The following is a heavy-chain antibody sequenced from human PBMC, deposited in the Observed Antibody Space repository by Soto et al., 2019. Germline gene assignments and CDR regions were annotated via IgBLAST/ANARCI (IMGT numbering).Heavy chain of an antibody. CDR3: ARLKPDCTNGVCWSYCYYGMDV. V-gene: IGHV5-51*01. CDR2: IYPGDSDT. CDR1: GYSFTSYW. D-gene: IGHD2-8*01. Sequence: GESLKISCKGSGYSFTSYWIGWVRQMPGKGLEWMGIIYPGDSDTRYSPSFQGQVTISADKSISTAYLQWSSLKASDTAMYYCARLKPDCTNGVCWSYCYYGMDVWGQGTTVTVSS. J-gene: IGHJ6*02.